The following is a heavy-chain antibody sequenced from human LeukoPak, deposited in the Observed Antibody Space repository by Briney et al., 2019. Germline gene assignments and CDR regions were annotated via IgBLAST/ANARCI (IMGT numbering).Heavy chain of an antibody. Sequence: GGSLRLSCAASGFRFKCYAMSWVRQAPGKGLEWISYISSGVTTEYYADSVKGRFTISRDDAKNSLYLQMDSLRAEDTAVCYCARFNLGWLDPWGQGALVTVSS. D-gene: IGHD1-20*01. V-gene: IGHV3-48*01. CDR3: ARFNLGWLDP. CDR1: GFRFKCYA. J-gene: IGHJ5*02. CDR2: ISSGVTTE.